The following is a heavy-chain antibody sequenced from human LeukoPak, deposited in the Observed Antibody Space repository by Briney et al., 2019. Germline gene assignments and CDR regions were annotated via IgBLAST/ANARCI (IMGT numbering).Heavy chain of an antibody. J-gene: IGHJ4*02. CDR1: GFTFGDYA. D-gene: IGHD3-22*01. V-gene: IGHV3-49*03. Sequence: GRSLRLSCTATGFTFGDYAMGWFRQAPGKGLEWVGFIRSKAYGGTTEYAASVKGRFTISRDDSKSIAHLQMNSLKTEDTAVYYCTGSYYDSSGYYKYWGQGTLVTVSS. CDR3: TGSYYDSSGYYKY. CDR2: IRSKAYGGTT.